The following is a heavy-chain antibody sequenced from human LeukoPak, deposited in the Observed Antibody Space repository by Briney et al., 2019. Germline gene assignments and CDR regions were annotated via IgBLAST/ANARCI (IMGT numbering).Heavy chain of an antibody. V-gene: IGHV4-39*07. CDR3: ARSYDSSGWYEY. J-gene: IGHJ4*02. Sequence: SETLSLTCTVSGSSISSSSYYWGWIRQPPGKGLEWIGSIYYSGSTYYNPSLKSRVTISVDTSKNQFSLKLSSVTAADTAVYYCARSYDSSGWYEYWGQGTLVTVSS. D-gene: IGHD6-19*01. CDR2: IYYSGST. CDR1: GSSISSSSYY.